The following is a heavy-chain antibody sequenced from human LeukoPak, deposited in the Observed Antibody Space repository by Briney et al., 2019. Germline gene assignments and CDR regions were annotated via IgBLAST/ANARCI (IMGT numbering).Heavy chain of an antibody. V-gene: IGHV4-59*11. J-gene: IGHJ4*02. CDR2: IYYSGST. CDR3: ARDNWNYAFDY. Sequence: SETLSLTCTVSGGSISSHYWSWIRQPPGKGLEWIGYIYYSGSTNYNPSLKSRVTISVDTSKNQFSLKLSSVTAADTAVYYCARDNWNYAFDYCGQGTLVTVSS. D-gene: IGHD1-7*01. CDR1: GGSISSHY.